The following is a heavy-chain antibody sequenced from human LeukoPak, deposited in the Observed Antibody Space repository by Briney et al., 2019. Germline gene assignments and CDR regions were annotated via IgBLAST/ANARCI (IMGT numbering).Heavy chain of an antibody. D-gene: IGHD3-22*01. CDR3: ARVMDYYDSSSYYTHDY. Sequence: SETLSLTCTVSGYSISSGYYWGWIRQPPGKGLEWIGSIYHSGSTYYNPSLKSRVTISVDTSKNQFSLKLSSVTAADTAVYYCARVMDYYDSSSYYTHDYWGQGTLVTVSS. CDR1: GYSISSGYY. V-gene: IGHV4-38-2*02. CDR2: IYHSGST. J-gene: IGHJ4*02.